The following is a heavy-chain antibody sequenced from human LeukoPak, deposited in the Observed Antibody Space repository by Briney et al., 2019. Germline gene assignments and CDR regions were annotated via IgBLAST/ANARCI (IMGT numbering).Heavy chain of an antibody. CDR2: IYYSGST. J-gene: IGHJ4*02. D-gene: IGHD2-8*02. CDR1: GDSISSSSYY. V-gene: IGHV4-39*01. Sequence: AETLSLTCTVSGDSISSSSYYWGWIRQPPGKGLEWIGSIYYSGSTYYNPSLKSRVTMSVDTSKNQFSLKLSSVTAADTAVYYCARHGGVGVIPDFDYWGPGTLVTVSS. CDR3: ARHGGVGVIPDFDY.